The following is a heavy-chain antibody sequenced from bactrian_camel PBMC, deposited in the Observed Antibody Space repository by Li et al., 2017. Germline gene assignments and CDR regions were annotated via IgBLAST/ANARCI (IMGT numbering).Heavy chain of an antibody. CDR3: AAGEAWGWVGCSEYKY. Sequence: HVQLVESGGGSVRAGTSLTLTCVTSGYTDDGHCMGWFRQVPGKQRGKVALIGSDRATHYSQSVKGRFTISKDNDKNTLYLQMSSLKAEDTAMYYCAAGEAWGWVGCSEYKYWGQGTQVTVS. D-gene: IGHD5*01. J-gene: IGHJ4*01. V-gene: IGHV3S55*01. CDR1: GYTDDGHC. CDR2: IGSDRAT.